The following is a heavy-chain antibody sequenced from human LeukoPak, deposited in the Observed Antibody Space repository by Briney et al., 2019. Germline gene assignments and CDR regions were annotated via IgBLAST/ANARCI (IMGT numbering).Heavy chain of an antibody. J-gene: IGHJ3*02. Sequence: GGFLRLSCAASGFSVSSSYMTWVRQAPGKGLEWVSTIYVGGNTFYADSVKGRFTISRDSSKNTLFLQMNSLRAGDTAVYYCAKEQRPRYGSGTSYALDSWGQGTMVTVSS. CDR1: GFSVSSSY. CDR3: AKEQRPRYGSGTSYALDS. CDR2: IYVGGNT. D-gene: IGHD3-10*01. V-gene: IGHV3-53*01.